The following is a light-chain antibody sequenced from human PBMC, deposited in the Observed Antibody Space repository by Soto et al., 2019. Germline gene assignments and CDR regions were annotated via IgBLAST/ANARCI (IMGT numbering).Light chain of an antibody. CDR3: CSYAGRSSWV. V-gene: IGLV2-23*01. J-gene: IGLJ3*02. Sequence: QSALTQPASVSGSPGQSITISCTGTSSDVGSYDLVSWYQQHPGKAPKLIIYEGSKRPSGVYSRFSGAKSGNTASLTISGLQAEDDADYYCCSYAGRSSWVFGGGTKLTVL. CDR2: EGS. CDR1: SSDVGSYDL.